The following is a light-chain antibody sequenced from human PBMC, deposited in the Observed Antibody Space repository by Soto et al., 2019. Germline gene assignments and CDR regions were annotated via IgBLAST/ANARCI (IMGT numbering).Light chain of an antibody. J-gene: IGKJ1*01. Sequence: EIVLTQSPGTLSLSPGERATLSCRASQSISSSYLAWYQQKPGQPPRLLIFGASSRAAGIPDRFSGSGSGTDFTLTISRLEPEDFAVYYCQKYGSSPPWTFGQGTKVDNK. CDR3: QKYGSSPPWT. CDR1: QSISSSY. CDR2: GAS. V-gene: IGKV3-20*01.